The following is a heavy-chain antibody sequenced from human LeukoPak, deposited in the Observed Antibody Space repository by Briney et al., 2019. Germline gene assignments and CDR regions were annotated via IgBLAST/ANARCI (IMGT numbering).Heavy chain of an antibody. V-gene: IGHV3-23*01. CDR3: ARDLFGDYVN. CDR1: GFSFSSYA. CDR2: ISGSGGST. Sequence: PGGSLTLSCAASGFSFSSYAMSWVRQAPGKGLEWASAISGSGGSTYYADSVKGMFTISRENSKTTLYLQMTSLRAEDTAVYYCARDLFGDYVNWGQGTLVTVSS. D-gene: IGHD4-17*01. J-gene: IGHJ4*02.